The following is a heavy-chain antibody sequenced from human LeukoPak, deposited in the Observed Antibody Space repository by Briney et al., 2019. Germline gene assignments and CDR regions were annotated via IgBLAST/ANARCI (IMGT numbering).Heavy chain of an antibody. J-gene: IGHJ4*02. CDR3: AKDRPESYYDYVWGSYRYKYFDY. D-gene: IGHD3-16*02. CDR2: VSGSGGTT. V-gene: IGHV3-23*01. Sequence: HPGGSLRLSCAASGFTFSSYAMSWVRQAPGKGLEWVSAVSGSGGTTYYADSVKGRFTISRDNSKDTLYLQVSSLRAEDTAVYYCAKDRPESYYDYVWGSYRYKYFDYWGQGTLVTVSS. CDR1: GFTFSSYA.